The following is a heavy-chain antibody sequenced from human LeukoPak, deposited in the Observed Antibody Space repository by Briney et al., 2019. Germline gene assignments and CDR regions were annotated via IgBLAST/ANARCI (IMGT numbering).Heavy chain of an antibody. V-gene: IGHV1-46*01. D-gene: IGHD6-19*01. Sequence: ASVKVSCKASGYTFTNYYMHWVRQAPGQGLEWMGIINPSGGSTSYPQKFQGRVTMTRDTSTSTVYMELSSLRSEDTAVYFCARDGVAGTYYFDYWGQGTLVTVSS. CDR1: GYTFTNYY. J-gene: IGHJ4*02. CDR3: ARDGVAGTYYFDY. CDR2: INPSGGST.